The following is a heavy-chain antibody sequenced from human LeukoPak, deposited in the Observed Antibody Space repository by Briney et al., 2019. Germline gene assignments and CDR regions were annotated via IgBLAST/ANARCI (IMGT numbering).Heavy chain of an antibody. CDR1: GYTFNIYG. CDR2: ISVYNGNT. CDR3: ARAPCSSSSCYYGSACDY. Sequence: RASVTVSFTASGYTFNIYGINWVRQAPGQGIGWVGWISVYNGNTNYSQKLQGRGTMTTDTATSTAYMELRSLYSDATAVYFCARAPCSSSSCYYGSACDYWGQGTLVTVSS. J-gene: IGHJ4*02. V-gene: IGHV1-18*01. D-gene: IGHD2-2*01.